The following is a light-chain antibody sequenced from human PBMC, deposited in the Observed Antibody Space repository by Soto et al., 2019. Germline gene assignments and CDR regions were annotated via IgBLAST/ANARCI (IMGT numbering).Light chain of an antibody. Sequence: QSVLTQPPSASGTPGQRVTISCSGSISNIGRNTVNWYQQVPGTAPKLLIYSNNQRPSGVPDRFSGSKSGTSASLAINGLQSEDEADYYCSSYAGSSNVFGTGTKLTVL. CDR3: SSYAGSSNV. CDR1: ISNIGRNT. J-gene: IGLJ1*01. V-gene: IGLV1-44*01. CDR2: SNN.